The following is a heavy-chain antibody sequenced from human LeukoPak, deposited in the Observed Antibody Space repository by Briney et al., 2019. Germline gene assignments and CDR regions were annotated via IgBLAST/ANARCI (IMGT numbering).Heavy chain of an antibody. D-gene: IGHD6-25*01. CDR3: ARDIASVRGFDY. Sequence: GGSLRLSCAASGFTFDDYGMSWVRQAPGKGLEWVSTISGSGVSTYYTDSVKGRFTISRDNSKNTLYLQMNSLRAEDTALYYCARDIASVRGFDYWGQGTLVTVSS. CDR2: ISGSGVST. CDR1: GFTFDDYG. J-gene: IGHJ4*02. V-gene: IGHV3-23*01.